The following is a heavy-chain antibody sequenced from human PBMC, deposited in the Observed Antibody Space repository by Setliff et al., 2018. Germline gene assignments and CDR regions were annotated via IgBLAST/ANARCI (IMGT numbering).Heavy chain of an antibody. V-gene: IGHV4-34*08. CDR2: INHSGST. CDR1: GFTFGSYW. Sequence: PGGSLRLSCAASGFTFGSYWMSWVRQPPGKGLEWIGEINHSGSTNYNPSLKSRVTISVDTSKNQFSLKLSSVTAADTAVYYCACQGYCSGGSCSDYWGQGTLVTVSS. D-gene: IGHD2-15*01. J-gene: IGHJ4*02. CDR3: ACQGYCSGGSCSDY.